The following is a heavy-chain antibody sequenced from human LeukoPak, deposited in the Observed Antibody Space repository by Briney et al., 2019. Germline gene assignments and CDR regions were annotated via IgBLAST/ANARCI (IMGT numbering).Heavy chain of an antibody. CDR2: ISAYNGNT. Sequence: ASVKVSCKASGYTFTSYGISWVRQAPGQGLEWMGWISAYNGNTNYAQKLQGRVTMTTDTSTSTAYMELRSLRSDDTAVYYCASVPYYDFWSGYYRGGPLVYWGQGTLVTVSS. J-gene: IGHJ4*02. V-gene: IGHV1-18*01. D-gene: IGHD3-3*01. CDR1: GYTFTSYG. CDR3: ASVPYYDFWSGYYRGGPLVY.